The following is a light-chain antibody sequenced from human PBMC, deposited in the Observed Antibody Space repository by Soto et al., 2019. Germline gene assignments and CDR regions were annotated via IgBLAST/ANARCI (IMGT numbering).Light chain of an antibody. J-gene: IGLJ1*01. Sequence: QSALNQAASGSGAPGRWISISCTGTSSDVGGYNYVSWYQQHPGKAPKLMIYEVSNRPSGVSNRFSGSKTGNTASLTISGLQAEDEADYYCFSHRGGDSHVFGTGTKVTVL. CDR3: FSHRGGDSHV. CDR2: EVS. V-gene: IGLV2-14*01. CDR1: SSDVGGYNY.